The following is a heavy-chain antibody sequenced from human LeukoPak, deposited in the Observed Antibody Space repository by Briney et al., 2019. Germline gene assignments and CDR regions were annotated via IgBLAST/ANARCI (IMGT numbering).Heavy chain of an antibody. CDR1: GYTFTGYY. Sequence: GASVKVSCKASGYTFTGYYMHWVRQAPGQGLEWMGWIIPSSGGTNYAQKFQGRVTMTRDTSISTAYMELSSLRSEDTALYYCATDSVGATYFEYWGQGTLVTVSS. J-gene: IGHJ4*02. CDR2: IIPSSGGT. V-gene: IGHV1-2*02. CDR3: ATDSVGATYFEY. D-gene: IGHD1-26*01.